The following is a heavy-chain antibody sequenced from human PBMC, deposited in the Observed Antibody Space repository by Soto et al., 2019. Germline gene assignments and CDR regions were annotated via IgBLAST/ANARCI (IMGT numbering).Heavy chain of an antibody. Sequence: PSETLSLTCTVSGGSISSYYWSWIRQPPGKGLEWIGYIYYSGSTNYNPSLKSRVTISVDTSKNQFSLKLSSVTAADTAVYYCARQAFRYNWANPDSWGQGTLVTVSS. CDR1: GGSISSYY. V-gene: IGHV4-59*08. J-gene: IGHJ4*02. D-gene: IGHD1-1*01. CDR3: ARQAFRYNWANPDS. CDR2: IYYSGST.